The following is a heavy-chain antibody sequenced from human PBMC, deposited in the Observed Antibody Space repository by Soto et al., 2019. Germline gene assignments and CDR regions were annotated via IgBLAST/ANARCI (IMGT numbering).Heavy chain of an antibody. D-gene: IGHD1-26*01. CDR2: IFNSGTT. CDR1: GASTVSHYH. Sequence: QVQLQESGPGLVKPSQTLSLNCSVSGASTVSHYHWTWIRQPPGKGLEWMGYIFNSGTTFYTPSLTSRLSISMDTSWNHFSLELRSVTAADTAVYYCALALGPTTGLDYWGQGTLVTVSS. CDR3: ALALGPTTGLDY. J-gene: IGHJ4*02. V-gene: IGHV4-31*02.